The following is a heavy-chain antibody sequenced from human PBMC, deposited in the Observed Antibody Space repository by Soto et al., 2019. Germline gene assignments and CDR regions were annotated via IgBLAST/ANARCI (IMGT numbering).Heavy chain of an antibody. CDR1: GFTFSSYA. D-gene: IGHD6-19*01. CDR2: ISSSSSTI. Sequence: EVQLLESGGGLVQPGGSLRLSCAASGFTFSSYAMSWVRQAPGKGLEWVSYISSSSSTIYYADSVKGRFTISRDNAKNSLYLQMNSLRDEDTAVYYCARSPWIAVAGLYYFDYWGQGTLVTVSS. CDR3: ARSPWIAVAGLYYFDY. V-gene: IGHV3-48*02. J-gene: IGHJ4*02.